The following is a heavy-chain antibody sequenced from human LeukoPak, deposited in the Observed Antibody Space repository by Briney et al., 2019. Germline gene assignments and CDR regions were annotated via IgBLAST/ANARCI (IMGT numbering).Heavy chain of an antibody. CDR3: ASSLRFLEWFHIPPSFGY. V-gene: IGHV4-39*01. CDR2: IYYSGST. CDR1: GGSTSSSSYY. Sequence: PSETLSLTCTVSGGSTSSSSYYWGWIRQPPGKGLEWIGSIYYSGSTYYNPSLKSRVTISVDTSKNQFSLKLSSVTAADTAVYYCASSLRFLEWFHIPPSFGYWGQGTLVTVSS. D-gene: IGHD3-3*01. J-gene: IGHJ4*02.